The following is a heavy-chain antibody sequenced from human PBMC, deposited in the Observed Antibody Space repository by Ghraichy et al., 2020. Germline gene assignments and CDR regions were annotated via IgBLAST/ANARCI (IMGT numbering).Heavy chain of an antibody. V-gene: IGHV1-69*13. CDR2: IIPIFGTA. Sequence: SVKVSCKASGGTFSSYAISWVRQAPGQGLEWMGGIIPIFGTANYAQKFQGRVTITADESTSTAYMELSSLRSEDTAVYYCARVAGVVVAATRGVWFDPWGQGTLVTVSS. CDR3: ARVAGVVVAATRGVWFDP. CDR1: GGTFSSYA. J-gene: IGHJ5*02. D-gene: IGHD2-15*01.